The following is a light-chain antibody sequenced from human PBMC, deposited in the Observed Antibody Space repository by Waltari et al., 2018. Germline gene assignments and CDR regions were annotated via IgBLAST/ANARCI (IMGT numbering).Light chain of an antibody. CDR2: EDN. CDR1: SGSIANNY. CDR3: QSYDNNNPYV. V-gene: IGLV6-57*03. J-gene: IGLJ6*01. Sequence: NFMLTQPQSVSESPGKTVTISCTRSSGSIANNYVQWSQQRPGSAPTTLIYEDNQRPFGVPDRFSGSLDSSANSASLTISGLKTEDEADYYCQSYDNNNPYVFGSGTKVTVL.